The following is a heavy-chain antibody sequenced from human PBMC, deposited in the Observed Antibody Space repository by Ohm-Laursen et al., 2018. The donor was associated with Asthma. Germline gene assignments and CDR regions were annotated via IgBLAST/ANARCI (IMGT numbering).Heavy chain of an antibody. V-gene: IGHV2-5*02. Sequence: PTQTLTLTSTFSGFSLSTSGVGVGWIRQPPGKALEWLALIYWDDDKRYSPSLKSRLTITKDTSKNQVVLTMTNMDPVDTATYYCAHRLHSGTTFDYWGPGTLVTVSS. D-gene: IGHD1-26*01. CDR1: GFSLSTSGVG. CDR3: AHRLHSGTTFDY. J-gene: IGHJ4*02. CDR2: IYWDDDK.